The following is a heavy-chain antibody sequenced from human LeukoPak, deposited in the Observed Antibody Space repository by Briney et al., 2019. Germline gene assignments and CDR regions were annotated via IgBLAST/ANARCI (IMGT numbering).Heavy chain of an antibody. V-gene: IGHV4-39*01. D-gene: IGHD6-6*01. J-gene: IGHJ4*02. CDR2: IYYSGST. Sequence: SETLSLTCTVSGGSISSSSYYWGWIRQPPGKGLEWIGSIYYSGSTYYNPSLKSRVTISVDTSKNQFSLKLSSVTAADTAVYYCARGYSSSSGRGHDYWGQGTLVTVSS. CDR3: ARGYSSSSGRGHDY. CDR1: GGSISSSSYY.